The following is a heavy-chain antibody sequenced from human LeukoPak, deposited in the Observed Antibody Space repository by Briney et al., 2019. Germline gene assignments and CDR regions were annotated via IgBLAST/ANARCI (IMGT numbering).Heavy chain of an antibody. V-gene: IGHV3-21*05. CDR3: ARAASGSYYDY. D-gene: IGHD1-26*01. Sequence: GGSLRLSCAASGFTFSSYSMNWVRQAPGKGLEWVSYISSSSSCIYYADSVKGRFTISRDNAKNSLYLQMNSLRAEDTAVYYCARAASGSYYDYWGQGTLVTVSS. CDR2: ISSSSSCI. CDR1: GFTFSSYS. J-gene: IGHJ4*02.